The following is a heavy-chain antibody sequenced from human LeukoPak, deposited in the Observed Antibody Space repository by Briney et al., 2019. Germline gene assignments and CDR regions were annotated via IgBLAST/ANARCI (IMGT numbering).Heavy chain of an antibody. CDR3: ARDGRGGYLDY. CDR2: IKQDGSDK. D-gene: IGHD3-22*01. CDR1: GFTFSTYW. V-gene: IGHV3-7*01. J-gene: IGHJ4*02. Sequence: PGGSLRLSCAASGFTFSTYWMSWVRQAPGKGLEGVANIKQDGSDKYYVDSVKGRFTISKDNGKNSLYLQMNSLRAEDTAVYYCARDGRGGYLDYWGRGTLVTVSS.